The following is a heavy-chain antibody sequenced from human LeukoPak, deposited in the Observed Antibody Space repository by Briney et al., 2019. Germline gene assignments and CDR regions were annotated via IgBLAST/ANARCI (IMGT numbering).Heavy chain of an antibody. CDR2: INPKRGDT. Sequence: AASVKVSCKTSGYTFTGYYIHWVRQAPGQRLEWMGWINPKRGDTTYAQNLQGRVTLTSDTAISTAYMELSGLRSDDTVVYYCARLTGWEHCSRTSCSNPDYWGQGTLVTVSS. J-gene: IGHJ4*02. CDR1: GYTFTGYY. V-gene: IGHV1-2*02. D-gene: IGHD2-2*01. CDR3: ARLTGWEHCSRTSCSNPDY.